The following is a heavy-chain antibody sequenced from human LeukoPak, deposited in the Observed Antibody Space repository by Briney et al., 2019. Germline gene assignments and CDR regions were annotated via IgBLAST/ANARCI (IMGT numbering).Heavy chain of an antibody. CDR2: VIPIFGTA. Sequence: ASVKVSCKASGGTFSSYAISWVRQAPGQGLEWMGGVIPIFGTANYAQKFQGRVTITADESTSTAYMELSSLRSEDTAVYYCARERRARRLQQMSYWFDPWGQGTLVTVSS. CDR1: GGTFSSYA. D-gene: IGHD5-24*01. CDR3: ARERRARRLQQMSYWFDP. J-gene: IGHJ5*02. V-gene: IGHV1-69*01.